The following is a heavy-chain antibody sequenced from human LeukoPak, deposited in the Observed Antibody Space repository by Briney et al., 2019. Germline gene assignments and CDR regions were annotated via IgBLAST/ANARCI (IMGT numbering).Heavy chain of an antibody. J-gene: IGHJ4*02. V-gene: IGHV1-2*06. CDR3: ARDIVVVVAANTFDY. D-gene: IGHD2-15*01. CDR2: INPNSGGT. CDR1: GYTFTGYY. Sequence: ASVKVSCKASGYTFTGYYMHWVRQAPGQGLERMGRINPNSGGTNYAQKFQGRVTMTRDTSISTAYMELSRLRSDDTAVYYCARDIVVVVAANTFDYWGQGTLVTVSS.